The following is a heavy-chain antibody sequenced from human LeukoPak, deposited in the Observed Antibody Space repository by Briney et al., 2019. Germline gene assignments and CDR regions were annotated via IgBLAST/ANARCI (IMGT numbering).Heavy chain of an antibody. Sequence: PGGSLRLSCAASGFTFSSYAMHWVRQAPGKGLEWVAVISYDGSNKYYADSVKGRFTISRDNSKNTLYLQMNSLRAEDTAVYYCARDRGYCSGGSCSPYFDYWGQGTLVTVSP. CDR1: GFTFSSYA. CDR2: ISYDGSNK. CDR3: ARDRGYCSGGSCSPYFDY. D-gene: IGHD2-15*01. J-gene: IGHJ4*02. V-gene: IGHV3-30*04.